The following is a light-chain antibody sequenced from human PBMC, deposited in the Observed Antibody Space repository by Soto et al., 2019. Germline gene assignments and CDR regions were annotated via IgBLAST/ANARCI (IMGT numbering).Light chain of an antibody. V-gene: IGKV3-15*01. CDR2: GVS. J-gene: IGKJ4*01. CDR3: QVYNNWHPGLT. CDR1: QRVSSN. Sequence: LTQSPATLSVSPGERATLSCRASQRVSSNLAWYQQTPGRAPRLLIYGVSVRATGIPARFSGSGSGTEFTLTISSLQSEDFALYYCQVYNNWHPGLTFGGGTKVEIK.